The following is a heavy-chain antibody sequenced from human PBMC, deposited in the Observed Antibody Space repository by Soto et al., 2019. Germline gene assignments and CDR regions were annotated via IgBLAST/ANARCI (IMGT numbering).Heavy chain of an antibody. V-gene: IGHV3-23*01. Sequence: VQVLASGGGLVQPGGSLRLSCAGSGFTFISNPMSWVRQAPGKGLEWVSAIRGRGDIIYYADSVKGRLTISRDNYNNTLYLQINNLRAEDTAIYYCAIRQYIGSVLRVAAFDDWGQGAMVIVSS. D-gene: IGHD2-21*01. CDR3: AIRQYIGSVLRVAAFDD. CDR1: GFTFISNP. CDR2: IRGRGDII. J-gene: IGHJ3*01.